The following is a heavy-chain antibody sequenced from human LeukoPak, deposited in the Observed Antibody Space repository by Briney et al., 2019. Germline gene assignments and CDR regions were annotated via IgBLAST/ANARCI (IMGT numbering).Heavy chain of an antibody. Sequence: GGSLRLSCATSGFTFSTYSMNWVRQAPGKGLEWVSYISSSSSTIYYADSVKGRFTISRDNAKNSLYLQMNSLRAEDTAIYYCAREGQRDYSGYAERRYYFDNWGQGTLVTVSS. CDR1: GFTFSTYS. CDR2: ISSSSSTI. CDR3: AREGQRDYSGYAERRYYFDN. V-gene: IGHV3-48*01. D-gene: IGHD5-12*01. J-gene: IGHJ4*02.